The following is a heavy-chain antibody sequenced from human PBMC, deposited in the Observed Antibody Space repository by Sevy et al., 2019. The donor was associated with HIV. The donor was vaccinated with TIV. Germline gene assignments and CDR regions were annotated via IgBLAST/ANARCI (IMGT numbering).Heavy chain of an antibody. CDR2: INEDGTEK. J-gene: IGHJ6*02. CDR3: ARVNATVSRRGLRYYYYGTDV. D-gene: IGHD2-2*01. CDR1: GFTFSTYC. Sequence: GGSLRISCAASGFTFSTYCMSWFRQAPGKGLEWVANINEDGTEKFYVDSVKGRFTMSRDNAKNSLYLQMNSLRAEDAAVYYCARVNATVSRRGLRYYYYGTDVWGQGTTVTVSS. V-gene: IGHV3-7*01.